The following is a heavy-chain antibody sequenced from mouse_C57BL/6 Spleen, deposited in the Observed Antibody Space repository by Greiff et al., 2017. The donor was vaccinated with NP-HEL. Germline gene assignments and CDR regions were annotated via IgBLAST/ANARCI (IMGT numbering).Heavy chain of an antibody. V-gene: IGHV1-80*01. CDR1: GYAFSSYW. CDR2: IYPGDGDT. CDR3: ARAGNYGNYVGYFDV. D-gene: IGHD2-1*01. Sequence: QVQLQQSGAELVKPGASVKISCEASGYAFSSYWMNWVKQRPGKGLEWIGQIYPGDGDTNYNGKFKGKATLTADKSSSTAYMQLSSLTSEDSAVYFCARAGNYGNYVGYFDVWGTGTTVTVSS. J-gene: IGHJ1*03.